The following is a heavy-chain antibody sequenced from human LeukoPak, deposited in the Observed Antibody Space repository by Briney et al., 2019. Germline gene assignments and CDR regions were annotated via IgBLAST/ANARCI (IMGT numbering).Heavy chain of an antibody. D-gene: IGHD2/OR15-2a*01. J-gene: IGHJ6*03. Sequence: GASVKVSCKASGYTFTGYYMHWVRQAPGQGLEWMGWINPNSGGTNYAQKFQGRVIMTRDTSISTAYMELSRLRSDDTAVYYCARDFGVIVAGYMDVWGKGTTVTVSS. CDR2: INPNSGGT. CDR3: ARDFGVIVAGYMDV. CDR1: GYTFTGYY. V-gene: IGHV1-2*02.